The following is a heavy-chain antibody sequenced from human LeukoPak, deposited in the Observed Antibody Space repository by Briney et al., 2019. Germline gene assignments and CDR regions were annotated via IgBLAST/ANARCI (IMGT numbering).Heavy chain of an antibody. CDR2: INQDGSAK. D-gene: IGHD4-23*01. CDR1: GFTFSSYW. J-gene: IGHJ4*02. CDR3: ARDVHGGAFDY. Sequence: GGSLRLSCAASGFTFSSYWMNWARQVPGKGLEWVANINQDGSAKYYVDSVKGRFTFSRDNAMNSLFLQMNSLRAEDTAVYYCARDVHGGAFDYWGQGTLVTVSS. V-gene: IGHV3-7*01.